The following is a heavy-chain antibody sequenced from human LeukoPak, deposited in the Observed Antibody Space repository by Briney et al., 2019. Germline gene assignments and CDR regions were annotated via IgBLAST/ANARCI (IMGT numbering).Heavy chain of an antibody. D-gene: IGHD3-22*01. CDR3: ARGSGYFDSGGTVSWFDP. CDR1: NGSMNSGGYY. CDR2: IYYFGNT. V-gene: IGHV4-31*03. J-gene: IGHJ5*02. Sequence: SQTLSLTCTVSNGSMNSGGYYWSWIRQHPGKGLEWIGSIYYFGNTYYNPSLKSRVIISVDTSKNQFSLKMSSVTAADTAVYYCARGSGYFDSGGTVSWFDPWGQGTLVTVPS.